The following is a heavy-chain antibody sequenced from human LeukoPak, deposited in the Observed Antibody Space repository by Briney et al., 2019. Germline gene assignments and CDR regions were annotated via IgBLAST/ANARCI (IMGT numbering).Heavy chain of an antibody. CDR2: ISYDGSNK. D-gene: IGHD3-10*01. J-gene: IGHJ4*02. CDR3: ARGPLVYHGSGSYLNY. V-gene: IGHV3-30*03. Sequence: GGSPRLSCAASGFTFSSYGMHWVRQAPGKGLEWVAVISYDGSNKYYADSVKGRFTISRDNSKNTLYLQMNSLRDEDTALYYCARGPLVYHGSGSYLNYWGQGTLVTVSS. CDR1: GFTFSSYG.